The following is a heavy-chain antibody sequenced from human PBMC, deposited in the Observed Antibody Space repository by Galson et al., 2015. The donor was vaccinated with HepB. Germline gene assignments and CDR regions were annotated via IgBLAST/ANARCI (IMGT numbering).Heavy chain of an antibody. J-gene: IGHJ4*02. Sequence: SVKVSCKASGYTFTSYDINWVRQATGQGLEWMGWMNPNSGYTGYAQKFQGRVTMTRDTSISTAYMELSSLRSDDTAVYYCAREGGTDILTGYYMLRGDYFDYWGQGTLVTVSS. CDR3: AREGGTDILTGYYMLRGDYFDY. CDR1: GYTFTSYD. V-gene: IGHV1-8*01. D-gene: IGHD3-9*01. CDR2: MNPNSGYT.